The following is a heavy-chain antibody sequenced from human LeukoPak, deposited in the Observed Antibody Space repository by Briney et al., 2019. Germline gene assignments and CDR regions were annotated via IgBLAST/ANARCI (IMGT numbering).Heavy chain of an antibody. J-gene: IGHJ4*02. Sequence: SETLSLTCAVSGGSFSGYYWSWIRQPPGKGLEWIGEINHSGSTNYNPSLKSRVTISIDASKSQFSLKLSSVTAADTAVYYCARGRRPYDILTGYHYWGQGTLVTVSS. CDR3: ARGRRPYDILTGYHY. D-gene: IGHD3-9*01. CDR1: GGSFSGYY. CDR2: INHSGST. V-gene: IGHV4-34*01.